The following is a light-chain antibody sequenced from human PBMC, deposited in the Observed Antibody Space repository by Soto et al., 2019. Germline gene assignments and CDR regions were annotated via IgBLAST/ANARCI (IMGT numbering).Light chain of an antibody. CDR2: AAS. J-gene: IGKJ1*01. V-gene: IGKV1-27*01. Sequence: DIQMTQSPSSLAASVGDRVTITCRASQGIIDYLAWYQQKPGRAPKLLIYAASTLHSGVPSRFSGSGAGTDFTLTISSLQPEDDATYYCQKYNSAPRTFGQGTKVEIK. CDR1: QGIIDY. CDR3: QKYNSAPRT.